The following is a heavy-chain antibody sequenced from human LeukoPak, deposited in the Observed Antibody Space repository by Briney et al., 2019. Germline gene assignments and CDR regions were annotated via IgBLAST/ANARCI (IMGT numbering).Heavy chain of an antibody. J-gene: IGHJ4*02. CDR1: GGSFSGYY. D-gene: IGHD1-14*01. V-gene: IGHV4-34*01. CDR2: INHSGST. Sequence: SETLSLTCAVYGGSFSGYYWSWIRQPSGKGLEWIGEINHSGSTNYNPSLKSRVTISVDTSKNQFSLKLSSVTAADTAVYYCASNRIFDYWGQGTLVTVSS. CDR3: ASNRIFDY.